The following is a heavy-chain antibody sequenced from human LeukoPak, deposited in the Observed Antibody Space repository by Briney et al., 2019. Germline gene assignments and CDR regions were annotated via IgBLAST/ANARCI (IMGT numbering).Heavy chain of an antibody. CDR1: GFTFSSYA. D-gene: IGHD6-13*01. J-gene: IGHJ4*02. CDR2: ISYDGSNK. V-gene: IGHV3-30-3*01. Sequence: PGGSLRLSCAASGFTFSSYAMHWVRQAPGKGLEWVAVISYDGSNKYYADSVKGRFTISRDNSKNTLYLQMNSLRAEDTAVYYCARAFSSPSTSYFDYWGQGTLVTVSS. CDR3: ARAFSSPSTSYFDY.